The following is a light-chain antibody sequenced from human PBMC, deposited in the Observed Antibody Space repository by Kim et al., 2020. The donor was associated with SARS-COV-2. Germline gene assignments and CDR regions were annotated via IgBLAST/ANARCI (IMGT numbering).Light chain of an antibody. Sequence: VSPGERPTLSCRVSQNNGDWLAWYQQKPGQAPRLLICDASNRATGVPARFSGGGSGTDFTLTISSLEPEDFAVYYCLQRRDWPLTFGGGTKVDIK. CDR2: DAS. CDR3: LQRRDWPLT. V-gene: IGKV3-11*01. J-gene: IGKJ4*01. CDR1: QNNGDW.